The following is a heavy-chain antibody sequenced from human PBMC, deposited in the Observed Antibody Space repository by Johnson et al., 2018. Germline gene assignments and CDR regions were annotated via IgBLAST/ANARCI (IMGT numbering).Heavy chain of an antibody. J-gene: IGHJ3*02. Sequence: VQLVESGAEVKKPGSSVKVSCKASGGTFSSYTISWVRQAPGQGLEWMGRIIPILGIANYAQKFQGRVTITADKSTSTAYMELSSLRSEDTAVYYWARDIVVVPAAIGVKAFDIWGQGTMVTVSS. D-gene: IGHD2-2*01. CDR3: ARDIVVVPAAIGVKAFDI. CDR1: GGTFSSYT. CDR2: IIPILGIA. V-gene: IGHV1-69*09.